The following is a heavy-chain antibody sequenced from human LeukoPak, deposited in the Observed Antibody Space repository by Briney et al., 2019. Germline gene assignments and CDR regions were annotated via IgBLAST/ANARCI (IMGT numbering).Heavy chain of an antibody. Sequence: GGYLRLSCAASGFTFSSYGMHWVRQAPGKGLEWVAVISYDGSNKSYADSVKGRFTIYTDNSKNTLYLQMNSLRAEDTAVYYCAKVEEGYITLMSPDYWGQGTLVTVSS. J-gene: IGHJ4*02. V-gene: IGHV3-30*18. CDR3: AKVEEGYITLMSPDY. CDR1: GFTFSSYG. D-gene: IGHD3-10*01. CDR2: ISYDGSNK.